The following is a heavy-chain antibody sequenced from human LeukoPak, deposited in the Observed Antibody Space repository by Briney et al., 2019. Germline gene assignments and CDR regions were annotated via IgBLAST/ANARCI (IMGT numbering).Heavy chain of an antibody. D-gene: IGHD3-10*01. V-gene: IGHV4-38-2*02. Sequence: SETLSLTCTVSGYSISSGYYWGRIRQPPGKGLEWIGSIYHSGSTYYNPSLKSRVTISVDTSKNQFSLKLSSVTAADTAVYYCARSKVRGVISKDWFDPWGQGTLVTVSS. CDR1: GYSISSGYY. CDR3: ARSKVRGVISKDWFDP. CDR2: IYHSGST. J-gene: IGHJ5*02.